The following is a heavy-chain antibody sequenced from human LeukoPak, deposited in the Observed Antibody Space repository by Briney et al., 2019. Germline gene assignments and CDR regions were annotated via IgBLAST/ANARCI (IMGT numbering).Heavy chain of an antibody. CDR3: ARVGRYSYASFDY. J-gene: IGHJ4*02. CDR2: INSDGSST. D-gene: IGHD5-18*01. V-gene: IGHV3-74*01. Sequence: GGSLRLSCAASGFTFISYWMHWVRQAPGKGLVWVSRINSDGSSTSYADSVKGRFTISRDNAKNTLYLQMNSLRAEDTAVYYCARVGRYSYASFDYWGQGTLVTVSS. CDR1: GFTFISYW.